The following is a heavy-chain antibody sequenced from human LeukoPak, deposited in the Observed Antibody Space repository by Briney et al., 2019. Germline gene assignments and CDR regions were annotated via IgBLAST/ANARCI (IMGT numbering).Heavy chain of an antibody. D-gene: IGHD3-22*01. J-gene: IGHJ4*02. Sequence: SETLCLTCTVSGVSISSYYWTWIRQPPGKGLEWIGNIYDSGNTKYNPSLKSRVTISVDTSKNQFSLKLTSVTAADTAVFYCARDSNGYYGFLDDWGQGTLVTVSS. CDR3: ARDSNGYYGFLDD. V-gene: IGHV4-59*01. CDR1: GVSISSYY. CDR2: IYDSGNT.